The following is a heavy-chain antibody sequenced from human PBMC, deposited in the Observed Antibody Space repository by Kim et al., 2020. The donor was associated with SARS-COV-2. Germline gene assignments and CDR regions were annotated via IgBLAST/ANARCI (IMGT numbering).Heavy chain of an antibody. D-gene: IGHD3-10*01. CDR3: ARGVSPYGSGSSPFDY. J-gene: IGHJ4*02. V-gene: IGHV3-48*02. Sequence: SGQGRFNHSRDHAKNSLYLQMNSLRDEDTAVYYCARGVSPYGSGSSPFDYWGQGTLVTVSS.